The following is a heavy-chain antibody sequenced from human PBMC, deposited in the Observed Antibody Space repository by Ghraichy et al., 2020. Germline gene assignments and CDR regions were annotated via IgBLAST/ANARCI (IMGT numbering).Heavy chain of an antibody. CDR2: IKTKPNNYAT. CDR1: GFTFSDSS. CDR3: SRTWGGSVFDPDFDY. J-gene: IGHJ4*02. Sequence: GGSLKLSCAASGFTFSDSSIHWVRQPSGKGLEWVGLIKTKPNNYATTYTASVKGRFTFSRDDSKNTAYLQMNSLKTEDTAVYFCSRTWGGSVFDPDFDYWGQGILVTVSS. D-gene: IGHD5/OR15-5a*01. V-gene: IGHV3-73*01.